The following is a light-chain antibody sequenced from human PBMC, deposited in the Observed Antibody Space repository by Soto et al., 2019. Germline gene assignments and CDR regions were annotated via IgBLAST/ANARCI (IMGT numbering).Light chain of an antibody. CDR2: DVS. V-gene: IGLV2-8*01. J-gene: IGLJ1*01. Sequence: ALTQPPSASWSPGQSVTISCTGTSSDVGGYNYVSWYQHHPGKAPKLMIYDVSKRPSGVPDRFSGSKSGNTASLTVSGLQAEDEADYYCSSYAGSNNYVFGTGTKVT. CDR3: SSYAGSNNYV. CDR1: SSDVGGYNY.